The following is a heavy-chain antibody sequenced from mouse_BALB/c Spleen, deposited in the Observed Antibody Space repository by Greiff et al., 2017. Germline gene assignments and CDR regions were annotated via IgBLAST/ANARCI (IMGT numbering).Heavy chain of an antibody. CDR1: GFSLTGYG. J-gene: IGHJ4*01. D-gene: IGHD2-10*01. CDR2: IWGDGST. Sequence: VMLVESGPGLVAPSQSLSITCTVSGFSLTGYGVNWVRQPPGKGLEWLGMIWGDGSTDYNSALKSRLSISKDNSKSQVFLKMNSLQTDDTARYYCARGGATYYGNYVNAMDYWGQGTSVTVSS. V-gene: IGHV2-6-7*01. CDR3: ARGGATYYGNYVNAMDY.